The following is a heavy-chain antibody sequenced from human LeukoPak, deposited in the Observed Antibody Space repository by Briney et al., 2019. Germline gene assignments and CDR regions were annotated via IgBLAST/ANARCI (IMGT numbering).Heavy chain of an antibody. D-gene: IGHD1-7*01. CDR2: IIPIFGTA. CDR1: GGTFSSYA. J-gene: IGHJ6*03. CDR3: AREGLQTYNGNYYVGNYYYYYMDV. V-gene: IGHV1-69*05. Sequence: SVKVSCKASGGTFSSYAISWVRQAPGRGLEWMGRIIPIFGTANYAQKFQGRVTITTDESTSTAYMELSSLRSEDTAVYYCAREGLQTYNGNYYVGNYYYYYMDVWGKGTTVTVSS.